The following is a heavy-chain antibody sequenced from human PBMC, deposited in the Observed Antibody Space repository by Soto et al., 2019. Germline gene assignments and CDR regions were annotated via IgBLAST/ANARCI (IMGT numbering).Heavy chain of an antibody. D-gene: IGHD3-22*01. CDR2: IYHSGST. CDR1: GGSISSSNW. J-gene: IGHJ4*02. V-gene: IGHV4-4*02. Sequence: NPSETLSLICAVSGGSISSSNWWSWVRQPPGKGLEWIGEIYHSGSTNYNPSLKSRVTISVDKSKNQFSLKLSSVTAADTAVYYCARVTASDYYDSSGYSSPLDYWGQGTLVTVSS. CDR3: ARVTASDYYDSSGYSSPLDY.